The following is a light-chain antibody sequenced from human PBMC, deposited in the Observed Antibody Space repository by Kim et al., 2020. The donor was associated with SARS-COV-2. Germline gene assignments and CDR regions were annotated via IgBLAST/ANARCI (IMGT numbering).Light chain of an antibody. CDR2: EDY. CDR3: QAWASSTVV. Sequence: SYELTQPPSVSVSPGQTASITCSGDKLGDKNVCWYQQKPGQSPVLVIYEDYKRPSGIPERVSGSNSGNTATLTISGSQAMDEADYFCQAWASSTVVFGGG. CDR1: KLGDKN. V-gene: IGLV3-1*01. J-gene: IGLJ2*01.